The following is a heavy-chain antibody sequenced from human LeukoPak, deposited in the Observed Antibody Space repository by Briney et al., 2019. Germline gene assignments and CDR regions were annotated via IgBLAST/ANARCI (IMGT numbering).Heavy chain of an antibody. J-gene: IGHJ4*02. D-gene: IGHD3-22*01. CDR1: GYTFTNCY. CDR3: ARRRNTYYYDSSGYYY. Sequence: ASVEVSCKASGYTFTNCYIHWVRQAPGQGLEWMGWINPNSGGTNYAQKFQGRVTMTRDTSISTAYMELSRLRSDDTAVYYCARRRNTYYYDSSGYYYWGQGTLVTVSS. CDR2: INPNSGGT. V-gene: IGHV1-2*02.